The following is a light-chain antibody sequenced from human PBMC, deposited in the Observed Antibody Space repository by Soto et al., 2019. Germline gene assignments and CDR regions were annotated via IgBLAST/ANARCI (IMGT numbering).Light chain of an antibody. CDR2: GVS. Sequence: EIVLTQSPGTLSLSPGEGATLSCRASQSVSSSYLAWYQQRPGQAPRPLIYGVSSRATGIPDRFSGSGSGTDFTLTISRLEPEDSAVYYCQQYDGSSWTFGQGTKVEIK. J-gene: IGKJ1*01. CDR3: QQYDGSSWT. CDR1: QSVSSSY. V-gene: IGKV3-20*01.